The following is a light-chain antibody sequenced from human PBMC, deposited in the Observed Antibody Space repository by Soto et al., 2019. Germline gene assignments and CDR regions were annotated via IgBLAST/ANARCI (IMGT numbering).Light chain of an antibody. Sequence: IQMTQSPSTLSASVGGTVNISCRASQSISVSLAWYQQKPGKAPRLLIYDASTLQGGVPSRFSGRGSGTEFTLTVTSLQPEDFASYFCQQSDKYSTFGHGTKVDVK. CDR3: QQSDKYST. J-gene: IGKJ1*01. V-gene: IGKV1-5*01. CDR1: QSISVS. CDR2: DAS.